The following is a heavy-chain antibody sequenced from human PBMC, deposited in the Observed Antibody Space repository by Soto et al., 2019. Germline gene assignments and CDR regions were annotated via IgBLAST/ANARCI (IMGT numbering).Heavy chain of an antibody. Sequence: QVQLQESGPGLVKPSETLSLTCTVSGDSVTSVSDYWSWIRQPPGKGLEWIGYIYYSGSADYNPSLGSRVTISIDTSKNQFSLKLTSVTAADTAVYYCARGVGFGYYYYHMDLWVQGTTVTVSS. J-gene: IGHJ6*02. V-gene: IGHV4-61*01. D-gene: IGHD3-10*01. CDR3: ARGVGFGYYYYHMDL. CDR2: IYYSGSA. CDR1: GDSVTSVSDY.